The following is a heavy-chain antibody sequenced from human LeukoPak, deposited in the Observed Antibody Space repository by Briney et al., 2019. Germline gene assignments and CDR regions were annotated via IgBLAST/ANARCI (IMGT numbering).Heavy chain of an antibody. CDR2: INHSGST. J-gene: IGHJ4*02. V-gene: IGHV4-34*01. D-gene: IGHD3-22*01. CDR1: GGSFSGYY. Sequence: PSETLSLTCAVYGGSFSGYYWGWIRQPPGKGLEWIGEINHSGSTNYNPSLKSRVTISVDTSKNQFSLKLSSVTAADTAVYYCAITYYDSSGYYFDYWGQGTLVTVSS. CDR3: AITYYDSSGYYFDY.